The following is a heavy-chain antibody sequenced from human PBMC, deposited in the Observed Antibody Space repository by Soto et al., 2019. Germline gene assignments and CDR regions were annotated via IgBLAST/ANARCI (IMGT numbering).Heavy chain of an antibody. V-gene: IGHV1-18*01. CDR1: GYTFTSYG. CDR2: ISAYNGNT. J-gene: IGHJ4*02. CDR3: ARDLSRPLLYVDYGGRSDY. D-gene: IGHD4-17*01. Sequence: QVQLVQSGAEVKKPGASVKVSCKASGYTFTSYGISWVRQAPGQGLEWMGWISAYNGNTNYAQKLQGRVTMTTDTSTSTAYMELRSLRSDDTAVYYCARDLSRPLLYVDYGGRSDYWGQGTLVTVSS.